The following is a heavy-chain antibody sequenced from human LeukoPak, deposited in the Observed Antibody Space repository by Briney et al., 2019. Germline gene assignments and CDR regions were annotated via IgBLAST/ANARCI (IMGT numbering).Heavy chain of an antibody. Sequence: GGSLRLSCAASEFTFSAYAMSWVRQAPGRGLKWVSGISASGASTYYADSVRGRFTISRDNSKNTLYLQMNSLRAEDSAVYYCAEGGIAVTGDFDYWGQGTLVTVSS. CDR1: EFTFSAYA. V-gene: IGHV3-23*01. J-gene: IGHJ4*02. D-gene: IGHD6-19*01. CDR3: AEGGIAVTGDFDY. CDR2: ISASGAST.